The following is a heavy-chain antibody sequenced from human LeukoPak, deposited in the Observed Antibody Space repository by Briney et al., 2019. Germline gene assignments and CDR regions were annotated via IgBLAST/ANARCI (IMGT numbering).Heavy chain of an antibody. CDR2: IYYSGST. Sequence: MPSETLSLTCTVSGGSISSSSYYWGWIRQPPGKGLEWIGSIYYSGSTYYNPSLKSRVTISVDTSKNQFSLKLSSVTAADTAVYYCASMGIGSGLIPGNIDYWGQGTLVTVSS. CDR3: ASMGIGSGLIPGNIDY. CDR1: GGSISSSSYY. J-gene: IGHJ4*02. D-gene: IGHD1-26*01. V-gene: IGHV4-39*07.